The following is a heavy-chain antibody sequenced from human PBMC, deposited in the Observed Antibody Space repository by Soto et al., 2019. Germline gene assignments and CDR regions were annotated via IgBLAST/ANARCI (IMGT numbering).Heavy chain of an antibody. Sequence: SETLSLTCAVYGGSFSGYYWSWIRQPPGKGLEWIGEINHSGSTNYNPSLKSRVTISVDTSKNQFSLKLSSVTAADTAVYYCARGFPSGSYYNHYYFQHWGQGTLVTVSS. CDR2: INHSGST. D-gene: IGHD3-10*01. J-gene: IGHJ1*01. CDR3: ARGFPSGSYYNHYYFQH. CDR1: GGSFSGYY. V-gene: IGHV4-34*01.